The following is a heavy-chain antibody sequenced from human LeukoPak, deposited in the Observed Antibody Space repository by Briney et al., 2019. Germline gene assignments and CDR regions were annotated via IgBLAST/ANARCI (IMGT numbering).Heavy chain of an antibody. CDR2: ISGSGGST. J-gene: IGHJ4*02. CDR3: AKDPPRYYYDSSGYPDY. D-gene: IGHD3-22*01. V-gene: IGHV3-23*01. Sequence: GGSLRLSCAASGFTFSSYAMSWVRQAPGKGLEWVSAISGSGGSTYYADSVKGRFTISRDNSKNTLYLQMNSLRAEDTAVYYCAKDPPRYYYDSSGYPDYWGQGTLVTVSS. CDR1: GFTFSSYA.